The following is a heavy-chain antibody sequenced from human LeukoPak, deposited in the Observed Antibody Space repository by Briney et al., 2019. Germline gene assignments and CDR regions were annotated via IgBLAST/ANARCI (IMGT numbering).Heavy chain of an antibody. D-gene: IGHD3-9*01. J-gene: IGHJ4*02. CDR2: INHSRST. Sequence: PSETLSLTCTVSGGSIISRSYYWGWVRQSPGKGLDWIVEINHSRSTNYNPSLKSRVTISVDTSKNQFSLKLSSVTAADTAVYYCARARYYDILTGYYSYRDYWGQGTLVTVSS. CDR3: ARARYYDILTGYYSYRDY. V-gene: IGHV4-39*07. CDR1: GGSIISRSYY.